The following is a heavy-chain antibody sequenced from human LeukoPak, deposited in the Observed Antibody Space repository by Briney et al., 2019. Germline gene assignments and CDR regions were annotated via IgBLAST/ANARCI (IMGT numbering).Heavy chain of an antibody. CDR3: ARVGATGYGYYYYYYMDV. J-gene: IGHJ6*03. Sequence: RASVKVSCKASGYTFTSYGISWVRQAPGQGLEWMGWISAYNGNTNYAQKLQGRVTMTTDTSTSTAYMELRSLRSDDTAVYYCARVGATGYGYYYYYYMDVWGKGTTVTVSS. CDR2: ISAYNGNT. CDR1: GYTFTSYG. V-gene: IGHV1-18*01. D-gene: IGHD1-26*01.